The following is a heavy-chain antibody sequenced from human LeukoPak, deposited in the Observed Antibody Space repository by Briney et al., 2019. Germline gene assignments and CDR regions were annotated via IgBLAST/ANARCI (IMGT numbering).Heavy chain of an antibody. J-gene: IGHJ6*02. Sequence: ASVKVSCKASGYTFTGYYMHWVRQAPGQGLEWMGWINPNSGGTNYAQKFQGRVTMTRDTSISTAYMELSSLRSEDTAVYYCARGMEGAHYYYYYGMDVWGQGTTVTVSS. D-gene: IGHD1-1*01. V-gene: IGHV1-2*02. CDR3: ARGMEGAHYYYYYGMDV. CDR2: INPNSGGT. CDR1: GYTFTGYY.